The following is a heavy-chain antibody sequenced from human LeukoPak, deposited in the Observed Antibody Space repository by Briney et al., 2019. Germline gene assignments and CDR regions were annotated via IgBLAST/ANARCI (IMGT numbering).Heavy chain of an antibody. V-gene: IGHV3-23*01. CDR1: GFTFSSYS. Sequence: GGSLRLSCAASGFTFSSYSMNWVRQAPGKGLEWVSGISVSGGSTYSADSVEGRFTISRDNSENTLYLQMSSLRAEDTAVYYCARGAAISYWGLFDYWGQGTLVTVSS. CDR3: ARGAAISYWGLFDY. J-gene: IGHJ4*02. D-gene: IGHD7-27*01. CDR2: ISVSGGST.